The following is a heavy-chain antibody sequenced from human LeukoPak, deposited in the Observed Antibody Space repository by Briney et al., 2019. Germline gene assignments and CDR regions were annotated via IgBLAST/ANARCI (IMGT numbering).Heavy chain of an antibody. CDR1: GFTVSSNF. J-gene: IGHJ5*02. D-gene: IGHD1-1*01. Sequence: PGGSLRLSRAASGFTVSSNFMTWVRQAPGKGLEWVSVIYSGGSTYYADSVKGRFTISRDNTKNTLYLQMNSLRAEDTAVYYCATEKFGERTAWVQGTLATVSS. CDR3: ATEKFGERTA. V-gene: IGHV3-66*01. CDR2: IYSGGST.